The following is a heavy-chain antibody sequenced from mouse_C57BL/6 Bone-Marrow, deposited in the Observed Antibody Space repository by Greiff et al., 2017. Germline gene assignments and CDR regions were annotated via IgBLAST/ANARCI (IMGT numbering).Heavy chain of an antibody. D-gene: IGHD1-1*01. Sequence: QVQLQQPGAELVKPGASVKLSCKASGYTFTSYWMQWVKQRPGQGLEWIGEIDPSDSYTNYNQKFKGKATLTVDTSASTAYMQLSSLTSEDSAVYYCAREGYGSTFDVWGTGTTVTVSS. J-gene: IGHJ1*03. CDR2: IDPSDSYT. V-gene: IGHV1-50*01. CDR1: GYTFTSYW. CDR3: AREGYGSTFDV.